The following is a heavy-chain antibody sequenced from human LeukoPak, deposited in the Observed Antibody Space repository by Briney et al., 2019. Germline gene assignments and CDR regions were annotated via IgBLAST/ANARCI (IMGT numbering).Heavy chain of an antibody. J-gene: IGHJ4*02. Sequence: KPGASLKISCKTSGYSFTNYWIGWVRQLPGKGLEWMGIIYPGDSDTRYSPSFQGQVTISADKSISTGYLQWSSLKASDTAMYYCARLWGERHPDYWGQGTPVTVSS. CDR2: IYPGDSDT. D-gene: IGHD3-16*01. CDR1: GYSFTNYW. V-gene: IGHV5-51*01. CDR3: ARLWGERHPDY.